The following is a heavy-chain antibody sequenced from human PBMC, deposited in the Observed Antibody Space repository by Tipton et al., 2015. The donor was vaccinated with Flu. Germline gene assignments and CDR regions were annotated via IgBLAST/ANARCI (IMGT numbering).Heavy chain of an antibody. CDR2: IDPSGGST. D-gene: IGHD5-12*01. Sequence: QLVQSGAEVREPGASVKISCKASGYTLTGHYLHWVRQAPGQGLEWMAIIDPSGGSTTFAQNFRDRVTLTRDTSASTVYMELSSLRSEDTAVYYCARVGGAYDYTYYGLDVWGQGTTVTVS. CDR1: GYTLTGHY. J-gene: IGHJ6*02. CDR3: ARVGGAYDYTYYGLDV. V-gene: IGHV1-46*01.